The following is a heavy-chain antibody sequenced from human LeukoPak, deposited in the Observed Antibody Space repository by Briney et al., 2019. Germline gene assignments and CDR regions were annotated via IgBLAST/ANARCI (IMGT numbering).Heavy chain of an antibody. D-gene: IGHD1-14*01. Sequence: PSETLSLTCTVSGGAISRWCWIWLRQPAGKGLEWIGRFCTTGSTNYSPSLKSRVTMSVDTSKSQFSLNLISVTAADTAVYYCATGAGDFDHWGQGILVTVSS. J-gene: IGHJ4*02. V-gene: IGHV4-4*07. CDR2: FCTTGST. CDR3: ATGAGDFDH. CDR1: GGAISRWC.